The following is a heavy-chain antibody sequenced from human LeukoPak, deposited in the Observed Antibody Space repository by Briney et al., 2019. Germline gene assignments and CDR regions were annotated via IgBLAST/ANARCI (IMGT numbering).Heavy chain of an antibody. V-gene: IGHV5-51*01. CDR1: GYRFTSYW. D-gene: IGHD2-2*01. Sequence: GESLKISCKVSGYRFTSYWIGWARQMPGKGLEWMGIIYPGDSDTRYSPSFQGQVTISADKSISTAYLQWSSLKASDTAIYYCARQWGDCSSTSCYSAYWGQGTLVTVSS. CDR3: ARQWGDCSSTSCYSAY. J-gene: IGHJ4*02. CDR2: IYPGDSDT.